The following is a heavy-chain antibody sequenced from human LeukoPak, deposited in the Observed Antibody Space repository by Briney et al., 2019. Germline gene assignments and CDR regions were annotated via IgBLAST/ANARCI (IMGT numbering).Heavy chain of an antibody. V-gene: IGHV4-59*01. CDR2: MYRTGST. Sequence: PSETLSLTCTVPGGSINNYYWSWLRQPPGRGLEWIGYMYRTGSTNYNPSLKSRVTITPDTSKNQFSLRLTSVTAADTAVYYCAREGTYGWYNWFDPWGQGTLVTVSS. CDR3: AREGTYGWYNWFDP. CDR1: GGSINNYY. D-gene: IGHD6-19*01. J-gene: IGHJ5*02.